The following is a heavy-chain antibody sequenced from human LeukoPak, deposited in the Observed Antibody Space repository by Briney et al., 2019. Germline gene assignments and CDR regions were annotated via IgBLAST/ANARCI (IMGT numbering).Heavy chain of an antibody. Sequence: SVKVSCKASGGTFISYAISWVRQAPGQGLEWMGGIIPIFGTANYAQKFQGRVTITADESTSTAYMELSSLRSEDTAVYYCARGAVEYQLLWFDYWAREPWSPSPQ. D-gene: IGHD2-2*01. CDR2: IIPIFGTA. J-gene: IGHJ4*02. CDR1: GGTFISYA. CDR3: ARGAVEYQLLWFDY. V-gene: IGHV1-69*13.